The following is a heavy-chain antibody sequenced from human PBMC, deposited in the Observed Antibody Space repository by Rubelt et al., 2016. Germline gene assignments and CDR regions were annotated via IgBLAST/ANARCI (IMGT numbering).Heavy chain of an antibody. Sequence: QVRLQQWGAGLLKPSETLSLTCSFHNGPFSGYQGTWVRQAPGRGLEWIGEIYHSGITNYNTSLKSRVTLSVDKSKNQFSLNLNLLTAAETAVYYGASLLCSSSWVLSDYWGQGIRVTVSS. V-gene: IGHV4-34*01. CDR1: NGPFSGYQ. J-gene: IGHJ4*02. D-gene: IGHD6-13*01. CDR3: ASLLCSSSWVLSDY. CDR2: IYHSGIT.